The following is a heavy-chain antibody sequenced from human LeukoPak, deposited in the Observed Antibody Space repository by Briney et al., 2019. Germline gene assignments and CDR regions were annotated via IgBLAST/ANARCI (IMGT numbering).Heavy chain of an antibody. V-gene: IGHV3-21*01. D-gene: IGHD1-1*01. Sequence: GGSLRLSCAASGFTFTTYSMNWVRQAPGKGLEWVSSISSSSSYIYYADSVKGRFTISRDNAKNSLYLQMNSLRAEDTAVYYCARERYDWNDVLDYWGQGTLVTVSS. CDR1: GFTFTTYS. J-gene: IGHJ4*02. CDR3: ARERYDWNDVLDY. CDR2: ISSSSSYI.